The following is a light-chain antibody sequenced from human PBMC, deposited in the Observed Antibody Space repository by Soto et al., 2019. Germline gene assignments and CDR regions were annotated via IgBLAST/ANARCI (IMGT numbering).Light chain of an antibody. CDR2: EVS. V-gene: IGLV2-14*03. Sequence: QSALTQPASVSGSPGQSITISCTGTSSDVGAYNSVSRYQQHPDKAPKLMIYEVSHRPSGVSDRFSGSKSDNTASLTISGLHTEDEADYYCSSYTSSSTYLFGTGTKLTVL. J-gene: IGLJ1*01. CDR1: SSDVGAYNS. CDR3: SSYTSSSTYL.